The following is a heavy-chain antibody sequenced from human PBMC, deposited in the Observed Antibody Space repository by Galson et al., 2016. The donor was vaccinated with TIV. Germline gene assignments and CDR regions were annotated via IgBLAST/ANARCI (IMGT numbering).Heavy chain of an antibody. J-gene: IGHJ4*02. D-gene: IGHD2/OR15-2a*01. CDR3: AREEFNFFFDH. V-gene: IGHV1-18*01. CDR1: GFPFASYG. Sequence: SVKVSCKASGFPFASYGFTWVRQAPGQGLEWMRWISAYNGNTNYGQKFQGRATMTTDSSTRTVSMELRGLRSDDTAMYYCAREEFNFFFDHWGQGTLVIVPS. CDR2: ISAYNGNT.